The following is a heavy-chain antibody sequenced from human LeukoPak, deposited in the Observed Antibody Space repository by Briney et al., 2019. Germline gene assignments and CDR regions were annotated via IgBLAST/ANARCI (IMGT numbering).Heavy chain of an antibody. Sequence: SETLSLTCTVSGGSISSGGYYWSWIRQHPGKGLEWIGYLYHSGSTYYNPSLKSRVTISVDTSKQQFSLKLSSVTAADTAVYYCARTRRRTPYCSSTSCYIHYFDYWGQGTLVTVSS. CDR2: LYHSGST. CDR1: GGSISSGGYY. D-gene: IGHD2-2*02. J-gene: IGHJ4*02. V-gene: IGHV4-31*03. CDR3: ARTRRRTPYCSSTSCYIHYFDY.